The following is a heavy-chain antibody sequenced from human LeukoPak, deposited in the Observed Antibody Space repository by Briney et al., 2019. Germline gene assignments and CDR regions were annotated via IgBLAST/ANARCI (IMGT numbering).Heavy chain of an antibody. D-gene: IGHD2-2*01. CDR3: ARGRYCSSTSCYFDY. CDR2: ISSSGTTI. Sequence: GGSLRLSCAAFGFTFSSYAMHWVRQAPGKGLEWVSYISSSGTTIHYADSLKGRFTISRDNAKNSLYLQMNSLRAEDTAVYFCARGRYCSSTSCYFDYWGQGTLVTVSS. CDR1: GFTFSSYA. J-gene: IGHJ4*02. V-gene: IGHV3-48*04.